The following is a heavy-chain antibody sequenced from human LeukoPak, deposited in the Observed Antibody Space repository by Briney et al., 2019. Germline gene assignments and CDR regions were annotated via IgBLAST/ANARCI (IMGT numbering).Heavy chain of an antibody. J-gene: IGHJ6*02. CDR3: ARDLGCSSSSCYSGDYYGMDV. D-gene: IGHD2-2*02. V-gene: IGHV3-48*01. CDR2: ISSSSSTI. CDR1: GFTFSSYS. Sequence: PGRSLRLSCAASGFTFSSYSMNWVRQAPGKGLEWVSYISSSSSTIYFADSVKGRFTISRDNAKNALYLQMNSLRAEDTAVYFCARDLGCSSSSCYSGDYYGMDVWGQGTTVTVSS.